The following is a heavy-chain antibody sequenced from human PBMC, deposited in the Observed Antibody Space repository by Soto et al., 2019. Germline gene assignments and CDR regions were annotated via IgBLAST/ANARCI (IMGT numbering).Heavy chain of an antibody. CDR1: GLTFSSYA. CDR3: AKDLTWNQADY. V-gene: IGHV3-74*01. CDR2: ISNDGSIT. Sequence: PGESLKISCAASGLTFSSYAMSWVRQAPGTGLVWVSRISNDGSITNYADSVKGRFTISRDNAKNTLYLQMNSLRAEDTAVYYCAKDLTWNQADYWGQGALVTV. D-gene: IGHD1-1*01. J-gene: IGHJ4*02.